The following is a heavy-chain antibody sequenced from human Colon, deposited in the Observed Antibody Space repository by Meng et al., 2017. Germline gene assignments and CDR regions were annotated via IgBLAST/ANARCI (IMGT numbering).Heavy chain of an antibody. CDR3: ARTPFAGTPGTIGNWFDP. Sequence: VQLVQSGAEVKKPGAPVKVSCKASGDTFDSFGVNWVRQAPGQGLEWMEWISAYNANTNYAQNLQGRVTMTTDTSTSTAYMDLRSLRFDDTAVYYCARTPFAGTPGTIGNWFDPWGQGTLVTVSS. CDR2: ISAYNANT. D-gene: IGHD2-8*01. CDR1: GDTFDSFG. J-gene: IGHJ5*02. V-gene: IGHV1-18*01.